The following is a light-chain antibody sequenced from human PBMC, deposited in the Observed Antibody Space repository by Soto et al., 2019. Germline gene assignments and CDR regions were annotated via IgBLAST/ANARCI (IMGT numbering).Light chain of an antibody. CDR1: QSLGSN. J-gene: IGKJ5*01. CDR3: QHCNNWSA. V-gene: IGKV3D-15*01. CDR2: GAS. Sequence: EIVMTQSPATLSVSPGERATLSCRASQSLGSNLGWYQQKPGQAPRLLIYGASTRATGIPDRFSGSGSGTEFTLTISSLQSEDFAVYYCQHCNNWSAFGQGTRLEIK.